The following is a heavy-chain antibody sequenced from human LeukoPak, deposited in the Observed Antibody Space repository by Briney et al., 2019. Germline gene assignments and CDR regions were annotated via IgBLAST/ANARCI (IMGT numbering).Heavy chain of an antibody. Sequence: ASETLSLTCAVYGGSFSGYYWSWIRQPPGKGLEWIGEISHSGSTNYNPSLKSRVTISVDTSKNQFSLKLSSVTAADTAVYYCARGRGKSGMDVWGQGTTVTVSS. D-gene: IGHD3-10*01. V-gene: IGHV4-34*01. CDR1: GGSFSGYY. J-gene: IGHJ6*02. CDR2: ISHSGST. CDR3: ARGRGKSGMDV.